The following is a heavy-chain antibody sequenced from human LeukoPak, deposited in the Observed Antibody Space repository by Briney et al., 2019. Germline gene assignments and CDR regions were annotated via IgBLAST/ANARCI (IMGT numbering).Heavy chain of an antibody. Sequence: PGGSLKLSCTASGFTLSDHWMTWVRQAPGKGLEWVATIKGDGSHRSYGDSVRGRFTISRDNAKNSLTLEMDSLRVEDTAFYYRVRGSPVWATWGQGTLVTVSS. V-gene: IGHV3-7*01. D-gene: IGHD1-26*01. CDR3: VRGSPVWAT. CDR2: IKGDGSHR. CDR1: GFTLSDHW. J-gene: IGHJ5*02.